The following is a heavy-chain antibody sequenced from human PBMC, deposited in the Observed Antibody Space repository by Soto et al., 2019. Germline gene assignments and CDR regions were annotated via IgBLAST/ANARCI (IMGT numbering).Heavy chain of an antibody. V-gene: IGHV3-23*01. CDR3: AKPIAVAGAGFY. J-gene: IGHJ4*02. CDR1: GFTFSSYA. CDR2: ISGSGGST. D-gene: IGHD6-19*01. Sequence: GGSLRLSCAASGFTFSSYAMSLVRQAPGKGLEWVSAISGSGGSTYYADSVKGRFTISRDNSKNTLYLQMNSLRAEDTAVYYCAKPIAVAGAGFYWGQGTLVTVSS.